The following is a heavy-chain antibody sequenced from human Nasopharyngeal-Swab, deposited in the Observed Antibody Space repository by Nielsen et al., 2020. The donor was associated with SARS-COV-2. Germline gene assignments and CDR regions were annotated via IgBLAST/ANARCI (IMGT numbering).Heavy chain of an antibody. V-gene: IGHV3-23*01. J-gene: IGHJ5*02. CDR3: ARDQGGMFDP. CDR1: GFTFSSYA. CDR2: ISGSGGST. Sequence: GGSLILSCAASGFTFSSYAMSWVRQAPGKGLEWVSAISGSGGSTYYADSVKGRFTISRDNSKNTLYLQMNSLRAEDTAVYYCARDQGGMFDPWGQGTLVTVSS.